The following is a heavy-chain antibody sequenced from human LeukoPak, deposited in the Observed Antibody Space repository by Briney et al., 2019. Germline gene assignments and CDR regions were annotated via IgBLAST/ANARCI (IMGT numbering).Heavy chain of an antibody. CDR3: ARPYYYGSGSHYYFDY. D-gene: IGHD3-10*01. CDR2: ISSSSSTI. CDR1: GFTFSSYS. V-gene: IGHV3-48*01. Sequence: GGSLRLSCAASGFTFSSYSMNWVRQAPGKGLEWVSYISSSSSTIYYADSVKGRFTISRDNAKNSLYLQMNSLRAEDTAVYYCARPYYYGSGSHYYFDYWGQGTLVTVSS. J-gene: IGHJ4*02.